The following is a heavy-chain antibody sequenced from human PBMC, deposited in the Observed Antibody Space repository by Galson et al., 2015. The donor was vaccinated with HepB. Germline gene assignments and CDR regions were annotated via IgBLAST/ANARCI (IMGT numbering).Heavy chain of an antibody. J-gene: IGHJ4*02. D-gene: IGHD5-24*01. Sequence: SLRLSCAVSGFIFDEYAMHWVRQAPGKGLEWVSSISWNSGTIGYADSVKGRFTISRDNAKNSLYLQMNNLRTEDTALYYCAKGGWLQVTELPDYWGRGTLVTVSS. CDR1: GFIFDEYA. CDR2: ISWNSGTI. CDR3: AKGGWLQVTELPDY. V-gene: IGHV3-9*01.